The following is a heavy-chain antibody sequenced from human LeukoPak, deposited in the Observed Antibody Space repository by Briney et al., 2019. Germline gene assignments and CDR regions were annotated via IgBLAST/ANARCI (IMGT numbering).Heavy chain of an antibody. V-gene: IGHV3-23*01. J-gene: IGHJ4*02. CDR2: IGGSGGST. CDR3: AKDVDIVATQFDY. Sequence: GGSLRLSCAAPGFTFSSYAMSWVRQAPGKGLEWVSAIGGSGGSTYYADSVKGRFTISRDNSKNTLYLQMNSLRAEDTAVYYCAKDVDIVATQFDYWGQGTLVTVSS. CDR1: GFTFSSYA. D-gene: IGHD5-12*01.